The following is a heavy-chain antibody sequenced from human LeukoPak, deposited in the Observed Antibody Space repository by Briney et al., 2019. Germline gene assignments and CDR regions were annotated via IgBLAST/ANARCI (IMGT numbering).Heavy chain of an antibody. CDR3: TRGIDGFDP. CDR1: GFTFSRYD. V-gene: IGHV3-13*01. D-gene: IGHD3-9*01. CDR2: IAVAGDT. J-gene: IGHJ5*02. Sequence: PGGSLRLSCAASGFTFSRYDMHWVRQATGKGLEWVSAIAVAGDTFYSGSVKGRFTISRENAENSVYLQMNNLRAGDTAVYYCTRGIDGFDPWGQGTLVTVSS.